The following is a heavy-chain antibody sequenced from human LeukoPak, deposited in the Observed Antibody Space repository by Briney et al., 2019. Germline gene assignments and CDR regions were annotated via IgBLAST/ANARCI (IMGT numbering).Heavy chain of an antibody. CDR3: AELGITMIGGV. V-gene: IGHV3-7*01. D-gene: IGHD3-10*02. CDR2: IEKYGSEK. CDR1: GFTFVIHW. Sequence: GGSLRLSCATSGFTFVIHWMAWVRQAPGKGLEWVANIEKYGSEKYYVDSVKGRFTISRDNAKNSVYLQMNSLRAEDTAVYYCAELGITMIGGVWGKGTTVTISS. J-gene: IGHJ6*04.